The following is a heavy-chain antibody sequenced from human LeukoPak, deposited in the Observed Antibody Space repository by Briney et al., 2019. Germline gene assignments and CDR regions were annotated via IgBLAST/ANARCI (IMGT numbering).Heavy chain of an antibody. J-gene: IGHJ5*02. CDR1: GGSFSGYY. V-gene: IGHV4-34*01. Sequence: PSETLSLTCAVYGGSFSGYYWSWIRQPPGKGLGWIGEINHSGSTNYNPSLKSRVTISVDTSKNQFSLKLSSVTAADTAVYYCARWKWDGYCSGGSCYGDWFDPWGQGTLVTVSS. CDR3: ARWKWDGYCSGGSCYGDWFDP. D-gene: IGHD2-15*01. CDR2: INHSGST.